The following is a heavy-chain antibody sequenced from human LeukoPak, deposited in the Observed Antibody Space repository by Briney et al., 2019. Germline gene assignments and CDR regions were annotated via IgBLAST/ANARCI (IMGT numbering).Heavy chain of an antibody. Sequence: RGESLKISCKGSGNSFTSYWIGWVRQMPGKGLEWMGIIYPDDSDTRYSPSFRGQVTISADKSISTAYMQWSSLKASDTAIYYCARRIAGAATDYWGQGTLVTVSS. CDR2: IYPDDSDT. D-gene: IGHD6-13*01. V-gene: IGHV5-51*01. J-gene: IGHJ4*02. CDR3: ARRIAGAATDY. CDR1: GNSFTSYW.